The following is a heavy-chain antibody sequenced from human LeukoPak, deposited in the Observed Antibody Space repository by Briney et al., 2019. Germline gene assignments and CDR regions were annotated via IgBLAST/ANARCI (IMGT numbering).Heavy chain of an antibody. CDR2: IYSGGST. V-gene: IGHV3-66*01. CDR1: GFTFSSYN. CDR3: ARSGDY. J-gene: IGHJ4*02. Sequence: GSLRLSCAASGFTFSSYNMNWVRQAPGKGLEWVSVIYSGGSTYYADSVKGRFTISRDNSKNTLYLQMNSLRAEDTAVYYCARSGDYWGQGTLVTVSS. D-gene: IGHD3-10*01.